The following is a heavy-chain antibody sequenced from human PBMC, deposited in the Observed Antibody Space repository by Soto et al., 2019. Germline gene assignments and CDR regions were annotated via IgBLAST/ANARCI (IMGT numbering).Heavy chain of an antibody. D-gene: IGHD6-13*01. CDR2: ISNSGSTI. CDR1: GFTFSSYS. J-gene: IGHJ3*01. CDR3: ASGYSSSWSAFDF. V-gene: IGHV3-48*01. Sequence: GESLKISCAASGFTFSSYSMNWVRQAPGKGLEWVSYISNSGSTIYYADSVKGRFTISRDNAKNSLYLQMNSLRAEDTAVYYCASGYSSSWSAFDFWGQGTEVTVSS.